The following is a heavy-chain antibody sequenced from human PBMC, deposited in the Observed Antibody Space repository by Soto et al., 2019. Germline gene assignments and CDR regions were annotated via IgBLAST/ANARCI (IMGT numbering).Heavy chain of an antibody. D-gene: IGHD3-3*01. V-gene: IGHV3-23*01. CDR1: GFTFNNYA. J-gene: IGHJ4*02. Sequence: GGSLRLSCAASGFTFNNYAMGWVRQAPGKGLEWVSAITDSGDDTYYIDSVKGRFTISRDNSKSTSYLQMNSLRAEDTAVYYCAKGGYDFWSGYFGYWGQGTLVTVSS. CDR3: AKGGYDFWSGYFGY. CDR2: ITDSGDDT.